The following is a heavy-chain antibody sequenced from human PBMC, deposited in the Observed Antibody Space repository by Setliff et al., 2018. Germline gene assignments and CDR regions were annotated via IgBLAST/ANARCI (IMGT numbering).Heavy chain of an antibody. Sequence: SETLSLTCSVSGASISGYYWSWIRQSPTKGLEWIGSLYYSGTTSYNPSLKSRVTMSADTSKRQFFLKLSSVTTADTAVYYCARDMGQPYYFESWGLGTLVTVSS. J-gene: IGHJ4*02. CDR2: LYYSGTT. V-gene: IGHV4-59*01. D-gene: IGHD1-1*01. CDR3: ARDMGQPYYFES. CDR1: GASISGYY.